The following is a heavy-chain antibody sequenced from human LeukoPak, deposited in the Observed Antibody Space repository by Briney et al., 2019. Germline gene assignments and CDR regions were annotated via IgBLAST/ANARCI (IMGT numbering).Heavy chain of an antibody. J-gene: IGHJ4*02. CDR3: ARDGMTGYSFDY. V-gene: IGHV3-21*01. Sequence: KTGGSLRLSCAASGFTFSSYSINWVRQAPGKGLEWVSSISSNSDYIYYADSVKGRFTISRDNARDSLYLEMIGLRAEDTALYYCARDGMTGYSFDYWGQGTLVTVSS. CDR2: ISSNSDYI. CDR1: GFTFSSYS.